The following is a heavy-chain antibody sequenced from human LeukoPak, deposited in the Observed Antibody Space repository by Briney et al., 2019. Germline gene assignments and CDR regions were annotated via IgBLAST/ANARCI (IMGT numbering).Heavy chain of an antibody. D-gene: IGHD2-2*01. CDR1: VGSISSGGYY. V-gene: IGHV4-31*03. CDR3: ARYGVVVPAASPGFDP. Sequence: SQTLSLTCTVSVGSISSGGYYWSWIRQHPGKCLEWIGYIYYSGSTYYNPSLKSRVTISVDTSKNQFSLKLSSVTAADTAVYYCARYGVVVPAASPGFDPWGQGTLVTVSS. CDR2: IYYSGST. J-gene: IGHJ5*02.